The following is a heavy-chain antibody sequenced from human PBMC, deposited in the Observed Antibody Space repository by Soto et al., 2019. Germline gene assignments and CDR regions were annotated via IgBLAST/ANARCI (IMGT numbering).Heavy chain of an antibody. J-gene: IGHJ6*02. CDR3: ATIPAGPARYGMDV. CDR1: GFTFDDYG. CDR2: INWNGGST. Sequence: EVQLVESGGGVVRPGGSLRLSCAASGFTFDDYGMSWVRQAPGKGLEWVSGINWNGGSTGYADSVKVRFTISRDNAKNSLYLQLHSLRAEDTALYYCATIPAGPARYGMDVWGQGTTVTVSS. V-gene: IGHV3-20*04. D-gene: IGHD6-13*01.